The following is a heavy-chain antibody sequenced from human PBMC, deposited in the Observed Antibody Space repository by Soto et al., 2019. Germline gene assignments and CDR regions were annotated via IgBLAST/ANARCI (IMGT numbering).Heavy chain of an antibody. CDR3: AKGGYCSSTSCYDAAPNHFDY. J-gene: IGHJ4*02. Sequence: EVQLLESGGGLVQPGGSLRLSCAASGFTFSSYAMSWVRQAPGKGLEWVSAISGSGGSTYYADSVKGRFTISRDNSKNTLYLQMNSLRAEDTAVYYCAKGGYCSSTSCYDAAPNHFDYWGQGTLVTVSS. CDR1: GFTFSSYA. V-gene: IGHV3-23*01. CDR2: ISGSGGST. D-gene: IGHD2-2*03.